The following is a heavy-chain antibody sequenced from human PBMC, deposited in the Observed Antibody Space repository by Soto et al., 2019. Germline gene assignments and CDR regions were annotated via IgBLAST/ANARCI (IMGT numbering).Heavy chain of an antibody. J-gene: IGHJ4*02. CDR3: VKPRTYSYFDY. CDR2: ISSNGGST. V-gene: IGHV3-64D*06. Sequence: GGSLRLSCSASGFTFSSYAMHWVRQAPGKGLEYVSAISSNGGSTYYADSVKGRFTISRDNSKNTLYLQMSSLRAEDTAVYYCVKPRTYSYFDYWGQGTLVTVSS. CDR1: GFTFSSYA. D-gene: IGHD1-26*01.